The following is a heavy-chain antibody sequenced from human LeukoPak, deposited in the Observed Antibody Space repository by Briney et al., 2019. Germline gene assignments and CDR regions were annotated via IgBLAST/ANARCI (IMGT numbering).Heavy chain of an antibody. CDR3: SREHHTYSSGWSFDY. Sequence: SEALSLTSTLPVGSLSVYYWSSVLQPPREGLGWSGHIYYSVVTNYNPSLKRRVTLSVDTSTNKFSLKLRSITAPATAVYYCSREHHTYSSGWSFDYWGQGTLVTVSS. J-gene: IGHJ4*02. CDR1: VGSLSVYY. CDR2: IYYSVVT. V-gene: IGHV4-59*01. D-gene: IGHD6-19*01.